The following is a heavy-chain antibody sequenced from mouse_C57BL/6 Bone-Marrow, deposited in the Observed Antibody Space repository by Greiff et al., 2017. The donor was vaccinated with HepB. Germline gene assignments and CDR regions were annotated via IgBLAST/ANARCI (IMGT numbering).Heavy chain of an antibody. CDR2: ISNGGGST. CDR1: GFTFSDYY. Sequence: EVKLMESGGGLVQPGGSLKLSCAASGFTFSDYYMYWVRQTPEKRLEWVAYISNGGGSTYYPDTVKGRFTISRDNAKNTLYLQMSRLKSEDTAMYYCARGHFDYWGQGTTLTVSS. V-gene: IGHV5-12*01. CDR3: ARGHFDY. J-gene: IGHJ2*01.